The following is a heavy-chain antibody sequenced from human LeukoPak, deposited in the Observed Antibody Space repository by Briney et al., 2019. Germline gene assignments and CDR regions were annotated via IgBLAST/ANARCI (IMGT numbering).Heavy chain of an antibody. Sequence: GGSLRLSCAGSGFTFSSYGMSWVRQAPGKGLEWVSGISGSGGSAYYADSVKGRFTISRDNSKNTLYLQMNSLRAEDTAVYYCAKGTGRSSSSLDYWGQGTLVTVSS. V-gene: IGHV3-23*01. CDR2: ISGSGGSA. J-gene: IGHJ4*02. D-gene: IGHD2-2*01. CDR3: AKGTGRSSSSLDY. CDR1: GFTFSSYG.